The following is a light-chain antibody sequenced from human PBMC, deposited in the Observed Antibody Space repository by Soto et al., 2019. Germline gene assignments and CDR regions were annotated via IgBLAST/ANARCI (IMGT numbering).Light chain of an antibody. CDR3: CSYAGSYTYV. CDR1: SSDVGGYNS. V-gene: IGLV2-11*01. Sequence: QSALTQPRSVSGSPGQSVTISCTGTSSDVGGYNSVSWYQHHPDKAPKLIIYDVRKRPSGVPDRFSGSKSGNTASLTISGLQSEGETDYYCCSYAGSYTYVFGTGTKVTVL. CDR2: DVR. J-gene: IGLJ1*01.